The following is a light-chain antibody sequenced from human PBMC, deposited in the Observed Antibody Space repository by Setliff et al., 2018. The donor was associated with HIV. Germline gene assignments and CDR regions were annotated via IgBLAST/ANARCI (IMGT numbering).Light chain of an antibody. J-gene: IGLJ1*01. V-gene: IGLV2-14*03. CDR1: HSDIGGYNY. CDR3: GSCTTTSPCA. CDR2: DVS. Sequence: QSALTQPASVSGSPGQSITISCTGSHSDIGGYNYVSWYQQHPGKAPKLLIYDVSDRPSGVSNHFSGSKSGNTASLTISGLQDEDEADYYCGSCTTTSPCAFGTGTKVTVL.